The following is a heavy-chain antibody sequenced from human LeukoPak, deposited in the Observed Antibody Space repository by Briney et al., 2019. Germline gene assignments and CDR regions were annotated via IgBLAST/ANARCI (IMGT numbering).Heavy chain of an antibody. Sequence: ASVKVSCKASGYTFTGSYMDWVRQAPGQGLEWMGWISAYNGNTNYAQKLQGRVTMTTDTSTSTAYMELRSLRSDDTAVYYCARGSDYGDYWGQGTLVTVSS. V-gene: IGHV1-18*04. CDR1: GYTFTGSY. D-gene: IGHD4-17*01. J-gene: IGHJ4*02. CDR2: ISAYNGNT. CDR3: ARGSDYGDY.